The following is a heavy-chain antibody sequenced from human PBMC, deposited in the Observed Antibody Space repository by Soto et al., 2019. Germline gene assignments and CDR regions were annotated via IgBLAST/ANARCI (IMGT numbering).Heavy chain of an antibody. CDR1: GFTFSSYA. CDR3: AKSLYHYGSGSYDYYIDY. V-gene: IGHV3-23*01. CDR2: ISCSGGST. Sequence: EVQLLESGGGLVQPGGSLRLSCAASGFTFSSYAMGWVRQAAGKGLEWVSAISCSGGSTSYADSVKGRFTISRDNSKNQLYLQMTGLRAEYTAVYYCAKSLYHYGSGSYDYYIDYWGHGTLVTVSA. D-gene: IGHD3-10*01. J-gene: IGHJ4*01.